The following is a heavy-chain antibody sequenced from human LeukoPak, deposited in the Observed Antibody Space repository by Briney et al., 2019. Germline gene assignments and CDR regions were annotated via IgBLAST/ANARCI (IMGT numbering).Heavy chain of an antibody. CDR3: ARDYGGPHYFDY. CDR1: GFTFSSHD. V-gene: IGHV3-21*01. J-gene: IGHJ4*02. Sequence: PGGSLRLSCAASGFTFSSHDMNWVRQAPGKGLESVSSITTATSSYIYYADSVKGRFTISRDDAKNSLYLQMDSLRAEDTAVYYCARDYGGPHYFDYWGQGTLVTVSS. CDR2: ITTATSSYI. D-gene: IGHD2-15*01.